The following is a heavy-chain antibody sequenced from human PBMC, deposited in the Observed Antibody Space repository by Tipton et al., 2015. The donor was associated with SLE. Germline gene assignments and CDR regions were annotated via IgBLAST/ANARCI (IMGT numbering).Heavy chain of an antibody. J-gene: IGHJ3*02. Sequence: RSLRLSCAASGFTFSSYAMHWVRQAPGKGLEWVAVISYDGSNKYYADSVKGRFTISRDNSKNTLYLQMNSLRAEDTAVYYCAKTQYFGSGDAFDIWGQGTMVTVSS. CDR2: ISYDGSNK. CDR1: GFTFSSYA. CDR3: AKTQYFGSGDAFDI. D-gene: IGHD6-19*01. V-gene: IGHV3-30*18.